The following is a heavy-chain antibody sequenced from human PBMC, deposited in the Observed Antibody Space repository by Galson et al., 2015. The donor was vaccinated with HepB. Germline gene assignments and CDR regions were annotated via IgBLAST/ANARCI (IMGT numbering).Heavy chain of an antibody. J-gene: IGHJ6*03. D-gene: IGHD7-27*01. Sequence: SVKVSCKASGYTFTDYYIHWVRQAPGQGLEWMGRINPNSGDTNYAQKFQGRVTMTRDTSITTAYMEVSRLRSDDTAIFYCARNWARRNYYYMDVWGKGTTVTVSS. CDR3: ARNWARRNYYYMDV. CDR2: INPNSGDT. CDR1: GYTFTDYY. V-gene: IGHV1-2*06.